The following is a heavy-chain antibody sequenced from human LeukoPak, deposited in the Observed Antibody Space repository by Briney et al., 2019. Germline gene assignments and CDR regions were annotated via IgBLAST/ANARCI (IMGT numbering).Heavy chain of an antibody. CDR1: GFTFSSYS. CDR2: ISSSSSTK. Sequence: PGGSLRLSCAASGFTFSSYSMNWVRQAPGKGLEWVSFISSSSSTKYYADSVKGRFTVSRDNAKNSLYLQMNSLRDEDTAVYYCARDLGFWSGYWVWGQGTLVTVSS. J-gene: IGHJ4*02. CDR3: ARDLGFWSGYWV. D-gene: IGHD3-3*01. V-gene: IGHV3-48*02.